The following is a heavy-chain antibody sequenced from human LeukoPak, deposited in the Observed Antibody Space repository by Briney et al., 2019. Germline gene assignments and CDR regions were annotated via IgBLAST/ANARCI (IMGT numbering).Heavy chain of an antibody. V-gene: IGHV4-4*07. J-gene: IGHJ4*02. Sequence: SETLSFTCSVSGGSVRSYYWSWIRQPAGKGLEWIGRIYPSGTTHYNPSLKSRVSMSVDTSKNHFSLKLTSVTAADTAVYYCADDYGDWGQGTLVTVSS. CDR3: ADDYGD. D-gene: IGHD4-17*01. CDR1: GGSVRSYY. CDR2: IYPSGTT.